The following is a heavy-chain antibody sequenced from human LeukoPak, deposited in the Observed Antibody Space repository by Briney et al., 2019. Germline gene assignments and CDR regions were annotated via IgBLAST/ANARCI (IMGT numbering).Heavy chain of an antibody. CDR2: IYYSGST. CDR1: GGSISSSSYY. CDR3: ARWTLGGFDY. D-gene: IGHD3-16*01. V-gene: IGHV4-39*07. Sequence: SETLSLTCTVSGGSISSSSYYWGWIRQPPGKGLEWIGSIYYSGSTYYNPSLKSRVTISVDTSKNQFSLKLSSVTAADTAVYYCARWTLGGFDYWGQGTLVTVSS. J-gene: IGHJ4*02.